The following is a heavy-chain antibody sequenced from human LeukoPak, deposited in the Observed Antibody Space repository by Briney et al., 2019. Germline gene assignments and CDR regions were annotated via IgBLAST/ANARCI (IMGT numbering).Heavy chain of an antibody. CDR3: APPVEMATID. D-gene: IGHD5-24*01. Sequence: GGCLRLSCAASGFTFSSYSMNWVRQAPGKGLEWVSSISSSYIYYADSVKGRFTISRDNAKNSLYLQMNSLRAEDTAVYYCAPPVEMATIDWGQGTLVTVSS. CDR2: ISSSYI. J-gene: IGHJ4*02. V-gene: IGHV3-21*01. CDR1: GFTFSSYS.